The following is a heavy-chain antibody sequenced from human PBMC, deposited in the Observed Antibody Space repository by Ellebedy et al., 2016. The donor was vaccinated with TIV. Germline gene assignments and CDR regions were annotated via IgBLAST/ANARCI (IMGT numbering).Heavy chain of an antibody. D-gene: IGHD4-17*01. J-gene: IGHJ4*02. V-gene: IGHV1-46*01. CDR2: LDARVGST. CDR3: ASVPSAGADF. Sequence: ASVKVSCKASGYTFTKYYFHWIRQAPGQGLEWMGVLDARVGSTTYAQTLQGRVTMTRDTSTRTVYMELRSLRSEDTAVYYCASVPSAGADFWGQGTLVTVSS. CDR1: GYTFTKYY.